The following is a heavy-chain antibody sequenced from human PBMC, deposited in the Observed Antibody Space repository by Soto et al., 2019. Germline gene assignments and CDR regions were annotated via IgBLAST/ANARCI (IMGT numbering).Heavy chain of an antibody. J-gene: IGHJ4*02. V-gene: IGHV3-30-3*01. CDR2: ISYDGSNK. Sequence: LRLSCEASGFTFSSYAIHWVRQAPGRGLEWVAVISYDGSNKYYADPVKGRFSVSRDDSMSTVYLQMNSLRAEDTALYYCARDSLVFCGGDCMGCDYWGQGTQVTAPQ. CDR3: ARDSLVFCGGDCMGCDY. D-gene: IGHD2-21*02. CDR1: GFTFSSYA.